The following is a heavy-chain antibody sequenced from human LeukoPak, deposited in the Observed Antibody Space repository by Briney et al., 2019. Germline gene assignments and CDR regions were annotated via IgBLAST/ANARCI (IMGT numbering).Heavy chain of an antibody. CDR2: ISSIGGTT. Sequence: GSLRLSCAASGFTFSTYALHWVRQAPGKGLEYVSAISSIGGTTYYANSVKGRFTISRDNSKNTLYLQMGSLKPEDTAVYYCARVGDNTAFDYWGQGTLVTVSS. D-gene: IGHD2-21*01. V-gene: IGHV3-64*01. CDR1: GFTFSTYA. J-gene: IGHJ4*02. CDR3: ARVGDNTAFDY.